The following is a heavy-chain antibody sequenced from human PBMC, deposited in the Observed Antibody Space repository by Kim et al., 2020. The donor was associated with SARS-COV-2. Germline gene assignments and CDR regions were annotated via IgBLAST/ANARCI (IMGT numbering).Heavy chain of an antibody. J-gene: IGHJ4*02. CDR1: GGSISSGGYY. CDR3: ARYSDSSGYFDY. Sequence: SETLSLTCTVSGGSISSGGYYWSWIRQHPGKGLEWIGYIYYSGSTYYNPSLKSRVTISVDTSKNQFSLKLSSVTAADTAVYYCARYSDSSGYFDYWGQGTLVTVSS. V-gene: IGHV4-31*03. CDR2: IYYSGST. D-gene: IGHD3-22*01.